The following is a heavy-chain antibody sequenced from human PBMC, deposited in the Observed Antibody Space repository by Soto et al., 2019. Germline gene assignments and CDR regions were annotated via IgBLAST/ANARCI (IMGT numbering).Heavy chain of an antibody. CDR3: ARGWGYFDSSGFPYLYAMDV. Sequence: GGSLRLSCVGSGFTFSTYSINWVRQAPGKGLEWVSSISSRSDIYYADSVKGRFTISRDNAKNSVSLQMNSLRAEDTAVYYCARGWGYFDSSGFPYLYAMDVWGQGTTVTVSS. CDR1: GFTFSTYS. J-gene: IGHJ6*02. CDR2: ISSRSDI. V-gene: IGHV3-21*01. D-gene: IGHD3-22*01.